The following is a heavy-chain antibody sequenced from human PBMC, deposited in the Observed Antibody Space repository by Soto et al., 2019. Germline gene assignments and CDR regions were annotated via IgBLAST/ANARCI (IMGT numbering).Heavy chain of an antibody. CDR1: GFTFSSYA. V-gene: IGHV3-30-3*01. J-gene: IGHJ6*02. Sequence: GGSLRLSCAASGFTFSSYAMHWVRQAPGKGLEWVAAISYDGGYKYYADSVKGRFTISRDTSKNTLYLQMNSLRADDTAVYYCTRDRKYSSSSRQPKYGMDVWGQGTTVTVSS. CDR2: ISYDGGYK. D-gene: IGHD6-6*01. CDR3: TRDRKYSSSSRQPKYGMDV.